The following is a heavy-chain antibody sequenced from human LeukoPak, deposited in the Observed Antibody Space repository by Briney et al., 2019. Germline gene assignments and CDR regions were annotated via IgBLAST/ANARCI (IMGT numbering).Heavy chain of an antibody. CDR2: ISNSGSTI. J-gene: IGHJ4*02. Sequence: GGSLRLSCAASGFTVSSNYMTWIRQAPGKGLEWVSYISNSGSTIYYADSVKGRFTISRDNAKNSLYLQMNSLRAEDTAVYYCARSADRSGYFREITLYYFDYWGQGALVTVSS. V-gene: IGHV3-11*01. CDR3: ARSADRSGYFREITLYYFDY. CDR1: GFTVSSNY. D-gene: IGHD3-22*01.